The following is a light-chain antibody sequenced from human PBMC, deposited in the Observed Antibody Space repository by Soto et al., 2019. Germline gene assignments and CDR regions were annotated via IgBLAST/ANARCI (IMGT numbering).Light chain of an antibody. CDR1: QSISSW. V-gene: IGKV1-5*01. CDR2: DAS. J-gene: IGKJ2*01. CDR3: QQYNSYSCT. Sequence: DIQMTQSPCTLYASAGDRVTITCRASQSISSWLAWYQQKPGKAPKLLIYDASSLESGVPSRFSGSGSGTEFTLTISSLQPDDFASYYSQQYNSYSCTLGQGTKLEIK.